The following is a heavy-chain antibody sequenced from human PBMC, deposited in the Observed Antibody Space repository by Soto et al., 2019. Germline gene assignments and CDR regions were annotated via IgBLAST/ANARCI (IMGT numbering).Heavy chain of an antibody. J-gene: IGHJ4*02. CDR3: ARSAGGIVAAASFDFDS. V-gene: IGHV4-59*01. CDR2: IYYTGTT. CDR1: GGSISRYY. Sequence: PSETLSLTCTVSGGSISRYYWSWIRQPPGKGLQWIGYIYYTGTTNYIPSLKSRVTISVDTSKNQFSLRLSSVTAADTAVYYCARSAGGIVAAASFDFDSWGQGTLVTVSS. D-gene: IGHD6-13*01.